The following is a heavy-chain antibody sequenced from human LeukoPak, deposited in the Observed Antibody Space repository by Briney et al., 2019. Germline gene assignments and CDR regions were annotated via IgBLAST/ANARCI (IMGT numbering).Heavy chain of an antibody. V-gene: IGHV4-4*02. J-gene: IGHJ4*02. CDR3: ARRKDYDSSGYPFDY. D-gene: IGHD3-22*01. CDR1: GGSISSSNW. Sequence: SGTLSLTCAVSGGSISSSNWWSWVRQPPGKGLEWIGEIYHSGSTNYNPSLKSRVTISVDKSKNQFSLKLNSVTAADTAVYYCARRKDYDSSGYPFDYWGQGTLVTVSS. CDR2: IYHSGST.